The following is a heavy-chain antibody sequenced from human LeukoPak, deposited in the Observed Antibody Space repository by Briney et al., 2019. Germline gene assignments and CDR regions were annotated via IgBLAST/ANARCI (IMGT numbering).Heavy chain of an antibody. J-gene: IGHJ3*02. Sequence: GGSLRLSCAASGFTFSSYGMNWVRQAPGKGPEWVSFITNSGDTMYYADPVKGRFTISRDNAKNSLYLQMNSLRAEDTAVYYCARHGVVAFGAFDIWGQGTMVTVSS. CDR1: GFTFSSYG. CDR3: ARHGVVAFGAFDI. D-gene: IGHD2-21*01. V-gene: IGHV3-48*01. CDR2: ITNSGDTM.